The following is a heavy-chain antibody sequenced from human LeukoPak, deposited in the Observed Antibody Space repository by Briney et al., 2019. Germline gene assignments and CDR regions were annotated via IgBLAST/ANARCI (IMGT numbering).Heavy chain of an antibody. CDR1: GFTFSSYA. CDR3: AKDRPGRIAVAAIFDY. J-gene: IGHJ4*02. V-gene: IGHV3-23*01. Sequence: GGSLRLPCAASGFTFSSYAMSWVRQAPGTGLEWVSASSGSGGSTYYADSAKGRFAISRDNSKNTLYLQMNSLRAEDTAVSYCAKDRPGRIAVAAIFDYWGQGTLVTVSS. D-gene: IGHD6-19*01. CDR2: SSGSGGST.